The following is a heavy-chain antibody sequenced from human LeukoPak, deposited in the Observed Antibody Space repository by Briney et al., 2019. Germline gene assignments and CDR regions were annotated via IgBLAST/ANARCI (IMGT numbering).Heavy chain of an antibody. J-gene: IGHJ6*03. V-gene: IGHV3-30*02. Sequence: GGSLRLSCAASGFTFSSYGMHWVRQAPGKGLEWVAFIRYDGSNKYYADSVKGRFTISRDNSKNTLYLQMNSLRAEDTAVYYCAKDLQPGLHWSGYTYYMDVWGKGTTVTVSS. CDR3: AKDLQPGLHWSGYTYYMDV. D-gene: IGHD3-3*01. CDR2: IRYDGSNK. CDR1: GFTFSSYG.